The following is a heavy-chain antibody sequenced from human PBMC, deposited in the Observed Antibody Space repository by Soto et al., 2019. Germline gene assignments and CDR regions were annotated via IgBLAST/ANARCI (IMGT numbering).Heavy chain of an antibody. V-gene: IGHV1-18*01. CDR2: ISAYNGNT. D-gene: IGHD6-6*01. J-gene: IGHJ6*02. CDR1: GYTFTSYG. CDR3: ARRPAAPGGYGMDV. Sequence: ASVKVSCKASGYTFTSYGISWVRQAPGQGLEWTGWISAYNGNTNYAQKLQGRVTMTTDTSTSTAYMELRSLRSDDTAVYYCARRPAAPGGYGMDVWGQGTTVTVSS.